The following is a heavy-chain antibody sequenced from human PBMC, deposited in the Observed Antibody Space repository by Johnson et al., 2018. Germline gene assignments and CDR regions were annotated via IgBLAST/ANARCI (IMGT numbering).Heavy chain of an antibody. CDR1: GGTLSSYA. J-gene: IGHJ3*02. V-gene: IGHV1-69*01. Sequence: VQLVESGAEVKKPGSSVKVSCKASGGTLSSYAISWVRQAPGQGLEWMGGIIPIFGTANYAQKFQGRVTITADESPSTAYMELSSLRSEDTAVYYCARVPHYYDSSGYPQNDAFDIWGQGTMVTVSS. CDR2: IIPIFGTA. D-gene: IGHD3-22*01. CDR3: ARVPHYYDSSGYPQNDAFDI.